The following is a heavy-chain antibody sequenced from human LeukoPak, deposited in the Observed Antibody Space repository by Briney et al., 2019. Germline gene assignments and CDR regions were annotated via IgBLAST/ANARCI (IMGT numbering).Heavy chain of an antibody. V-gene: IGHV4-61*08. CDR2: IYYSGST. Sequence: PSQTLSLTCTVSGGSISSGGYYWSWIRQPPGKGLEWIGYIYYSGSTNYNPSLKSRVTISVDTSKNHFSLKQISVTAADTAVYYCARNRVGPTFDYWGQGTLVTVSS. D-gene: IGHD1-26*01. CDR1: GGSISSGGYY. J-gene: IGHJ4*02. CDR3: ARNRVGPTFDY.